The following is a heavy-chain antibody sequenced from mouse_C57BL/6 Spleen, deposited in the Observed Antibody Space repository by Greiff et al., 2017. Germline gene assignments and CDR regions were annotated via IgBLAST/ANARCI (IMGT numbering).Heavy chain of an antibody. CDR2: ISGGGGNT. CDR1: GFTFSSYT. Sequence: EVNVVESGGGLVKPGGSLKLSCAASGFTFSSYTMSWVRQTPEKRLEWVATISGGGGNTYYPDSVKGRFTISRDNAKNTLYLQMSSLRSEDTALYYCARQYGNRGFDYWGQGTTLTVSS. CDR3: ARQYGNRGFDY. V-gene: IGHV5-9*01. D-gene: IGHD2-10*02. J-gene: IGHJ2*01.